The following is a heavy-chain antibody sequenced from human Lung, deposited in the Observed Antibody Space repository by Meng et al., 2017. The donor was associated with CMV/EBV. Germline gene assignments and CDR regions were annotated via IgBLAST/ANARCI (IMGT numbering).Heavy chain of an antibody. CDR2: IHYDGSYK. D-gene: IGHD3-10*01. V-gene: IGHV3-30*02. Sequence: SCAASGFTFSYYSMNWVRQAPGKGLEWVTFIHYDGSYKYYADSVKGRFTISRDNSKNMVYLEMSSLNVADTAIYYCAKDFHRSGSSDVFDIWGPGKMV. J-gene: IGHJ3*02. CDR3: AKDFHRSGSSDVFDI. CDR1: GFTFSYYS.